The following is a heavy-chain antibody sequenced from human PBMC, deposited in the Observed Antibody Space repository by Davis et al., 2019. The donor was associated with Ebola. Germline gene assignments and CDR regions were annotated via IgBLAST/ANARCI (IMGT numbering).Heavy chain of an antibody. CDR1: GFTFSSYW. CDR2: IRLDGSDI. CDR3: ARAGSGSYFDNFDC. J-gene: IGHJ4*02. Sequence: PGGSLRLSCAASGFTFSSYWMSWVRQAPGKGLEWVANIRLDGSDIHYVDAVKGRFIISRDNAKNSLYLQLNSLRVEDTAVYYCARAGSGSYFDNFDCWGQGTLVTVSS. D-gene: IGHD1-26*01. V-gene: IGHV3-7*01.